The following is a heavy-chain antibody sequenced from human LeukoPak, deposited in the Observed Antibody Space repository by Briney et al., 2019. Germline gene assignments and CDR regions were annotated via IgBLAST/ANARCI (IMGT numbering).Heavy chain of an antibody. V-gene: IGHV1-2*02. Sequence: ASVKVSCKASGYTFIDYYIHWVRQAPGEGLEWMGWINPNSGGTNYAQKFQGSVTMTRDTSISTAYMELTRLNSDDTAVYYCAKSMGYGDYWYFDLWGRGTLVTVSS. CDR3: AKSMGYGDYWYFDL. J-gene: IGHJ2*01. CDR1: GYTFIDYY. D-gene: IGHD4-17*01. CDR2: INPNSGGT.